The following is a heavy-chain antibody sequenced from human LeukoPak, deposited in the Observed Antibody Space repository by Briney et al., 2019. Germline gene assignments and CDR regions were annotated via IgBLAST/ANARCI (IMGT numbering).Heavy chain of an antibody. CDR3: ARVDVGGYYFDY. D-gene: IGHD2-2*03. V-gene: IGHV3-11*05. CDR2: ISSSSSYT. J-gene: IGHJ4*02. CDR1: GFTFSDYY. Sequence: GGSLRLSCAASGFTFSDYYMSWIRQAPGKGLEGVSYISSSSSYTNYADSVKGRFTISRDNAKNSLYLQMNSLRAEDTAVYYCARVDVGGYYFDYWGQGTLVTVSS.